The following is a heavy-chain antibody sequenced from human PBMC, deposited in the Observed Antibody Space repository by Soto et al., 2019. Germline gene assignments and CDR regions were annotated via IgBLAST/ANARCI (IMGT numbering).Heavy chain of an antibody. CDR3: ARVPPPDYYDSSGYYSYFDY. CDR2: ISAYNGNT. V-gene: IGHV1-18*01. CDR1: GYTFTSYA. J-gene: IGHJ4*02. D-gene: IGHD3-22*01. Sequence: ASVKVSCKASGYTFTSYAMHWVRQAPGQGLEWMGWISAYNGNTNYAQKLQGRVTMTTDTSTSTAYMELRSLRSDDTAVYYCARVPPPDYYDSSGYYSYFDYWGQGTLVTVS.